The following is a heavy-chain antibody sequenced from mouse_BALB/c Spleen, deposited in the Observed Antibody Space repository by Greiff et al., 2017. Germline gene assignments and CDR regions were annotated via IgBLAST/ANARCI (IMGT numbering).Heavy chain of an antibody. D-gene: IGHD2-4*01. CDR3: ARVYYDYDGAMDY. J-gene: IGHJ4*01. CDR1: GFTFTDYY. Sequence: EVKLMESGGGLVQPGGSLRLSCATSGFTFTDYYMSWVRQPPGKALEWLGFIRNKANGYTTEYSASVKGRFTISRDNSQSILYLQMNTLRAEDSATYYCARVYYDYDGAMDYWGQGTSVTVSS. V-gene: IGHV7-3*02. CDR2: IRNKANGYTT.